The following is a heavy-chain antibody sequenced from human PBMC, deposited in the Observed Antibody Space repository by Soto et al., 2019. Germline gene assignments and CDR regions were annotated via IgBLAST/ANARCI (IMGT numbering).Heavy chain of an antibody. CDR2: ISGSGGST. CDR1: GFTFSTSP. V-gene: IGHV3-23*01. J-gene: IGHJ4*02. CDR3: AKRGSGGPPDY. D-gene: IGHD1-26*01. Sequence: EVQLLESGGGLVRPGGSLRLSCGASGFTFSTSPMSWVRQAPGKGLQWVSGISGSGGSTYYADSVKGRFTISRDNSRNTVYLLMNSLRAEDTAVYYCAKRGSGGPPDYWGQGTLVTVSS.